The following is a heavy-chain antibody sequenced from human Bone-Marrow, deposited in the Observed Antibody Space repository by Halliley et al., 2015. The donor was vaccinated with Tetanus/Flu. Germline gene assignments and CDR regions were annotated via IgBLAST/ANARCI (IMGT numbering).Heavy chain of an antibody. CDR1: GYSFTTYW. Sequence: VQLVQSGAEVKKPGESLKISRKGSGYSFTTYWVGWVRQVPGKGLELMGIIYPGDSDTRYSPSFQGRVIISADESVSTAYLQWSTLEASDTAMYYCAALIAASHFTDYWGQGTLVTVSS. CDR2: IYPGDSDT. J-gene: IGHJ4*02. CDR3: AALIAASHFTDY. D-gene: IGHD6-13*01. V-gene: IGHV5-51*01.